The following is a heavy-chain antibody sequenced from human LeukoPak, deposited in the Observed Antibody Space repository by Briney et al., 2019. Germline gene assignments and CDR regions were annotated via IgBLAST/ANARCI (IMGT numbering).Heavy chain of an antibody. Sequence: ASVKVSCKASGGTFSSYAISWVRQAPGQGLEWKGRIIPTFGTANYAQKFQGRVTITTDESTSTAYMELSSLRSEDTAVYYCARDEGVGGYCTNGVCYTNWFDPWGQGTLVTVSS. D-gene: IGHD2-8*01. CDR3: ARDEGVGGYCTNGVCYTNWFDP. J-gene: IGHJ5*02. CDR2: IIPTFGTA. V-gene: IGHV1-69*05. CDR1: GGTFSSYA.